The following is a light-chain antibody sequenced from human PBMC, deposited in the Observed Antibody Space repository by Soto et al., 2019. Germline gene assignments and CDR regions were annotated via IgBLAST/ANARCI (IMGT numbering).Light chain of an antibody. CDR3: GADHGSGSNLVV. CDR2: VGTGGIVG. V-gene: IGLV9-49*01. CDR1: SGYSNYK. Sequence: QSVLTQPPSASASLGASVTLTCTLSSGYSNYKVDWYQQRPGKGPRFVMRVGTGGIVGSKGDGIPDRFSVLGSGLNRYLTIKNIQEEDESDYHCGADHGSGSNLVVFGGGTQLTVL. J-gene: IGLJ2*01.